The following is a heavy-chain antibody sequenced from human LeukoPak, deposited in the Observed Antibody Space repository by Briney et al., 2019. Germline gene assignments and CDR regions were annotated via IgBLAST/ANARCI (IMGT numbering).Heavy chain of an antibody. D-gene: IGHD3-10*01. CDR2: ISGSGGST. V-gene: IGHV3-23*01. Sequence: GGSLRLSCAASGFTFSSYAMSWVRQAPGKGLEWVSAISGSGGSTYYADSVKGRFTISRDNSKNTLYLQMNSLRAEDMAVYYCATALYGSGSYYKAYMDVWGKGTTVTISS. J-gene: IGHJ6*03. CDR1: GFTFSSYA. CDR3: ATALYGSGSYYKAYMDV.